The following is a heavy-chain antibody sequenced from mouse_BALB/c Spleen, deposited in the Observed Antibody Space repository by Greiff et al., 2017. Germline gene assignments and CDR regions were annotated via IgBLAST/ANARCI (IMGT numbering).Heavy chain of an antibody. V-gene: IGHV5-6-5*01. CDR1: GFTFSSYA. Sequence: DVKLVESGGGLVKPGGSLKLSCAASGFTFSSYAMSWVRQTPEKRLEWVASISSGGSTYYPDSVKGRFTISRDNARNILYLQMSSLRSEDTAMYYCAREGDGYYLDYWGQGTTLTVSS. CDR2: ISSGGST. J-gene: IGHJ2*01. D-gene: IGHD2-3*01. CDR3: AREGDGYYLDY.